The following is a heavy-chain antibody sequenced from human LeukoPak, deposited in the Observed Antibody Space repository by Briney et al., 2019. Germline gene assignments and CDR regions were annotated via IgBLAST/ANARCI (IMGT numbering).Heavy chain of an antibody. CDR1: GFTVSSNY. CDR3: ARDQFDFGLFDY. Sequence: PGGSLRLSCAASGFTVSSNYMSCVRQAPGKGLEWVSVIYSGGSTYYADSVKGRFTISRDSSKNTLYLQMNSLRAEDTAVYYCARDQFDFGLFDYWGQGTLVTVSS. D-gene: IGHD3/OR15-3a*01. V-gene: IGHV3-53*01. J-gene: IGHJ4*02. CDR2: IYSGGST.